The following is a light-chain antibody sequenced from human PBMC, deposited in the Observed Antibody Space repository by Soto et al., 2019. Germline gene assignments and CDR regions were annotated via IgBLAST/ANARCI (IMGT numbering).Light chain of an antibody. J-gene: IGKJ4*01. V-gene: IGKV3-20*01. CDR1: QSVSSSY. CDR3: HQYDSSPLT. Sequence: EIVLTQSPGTLSLSPGERATLSCRASQSVSSSYLAWYQQKPGQAPRLLIHGASSRATGIPDRFSGSGSGTDFTLNISRLEPEDFAVYYCHQYDSSPLTFGGGTKVEIK. CDR2: GAS.